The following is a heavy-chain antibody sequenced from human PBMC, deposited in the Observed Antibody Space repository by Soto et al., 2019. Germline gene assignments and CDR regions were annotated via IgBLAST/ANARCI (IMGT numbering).Heavy chain of an antibody. CDR2: ISAYNGNT. CDR3: ARDAEGSGWYGGFYFDY. V-gene: IGHV1-18*01. D-gene: IGHD6-19*01. CDR1: GYTFTSYG. Sequence: QVQLVQSGAEVKKPGASVKVSCKASGYTFTSYGISWVRQAPGQGREWMGWISAYNGNTNYAQKLQGRVTMTTDTATSTAYMELRSLRSDDTAVYYCARDAEGSGWYGGFYFDYWGQGTLVTVSS. J-gene: IGHJ4*02.